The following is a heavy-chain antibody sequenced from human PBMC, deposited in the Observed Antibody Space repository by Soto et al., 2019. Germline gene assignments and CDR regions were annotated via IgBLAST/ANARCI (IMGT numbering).Heavy chain of an antibody. CDR1: GGSISSGGYY. CDR3: ARDLFGQQQLVWGY. V-gene: IGHV4-31*03. D-gene: IGHD6-13*01. CDR2: IYYSGST. Sequence: PSETLSLTCTVSGGSISSGGYYWSWIRQHPGKGLEWIGYIYYSGSTYYNPSLKSRVTKSVDTSKNQFSLKLSSVTAADTAVYYCARDLFGQQQLVWGYWGQGTLVTVSS. J-gene: IGHJ4*02.